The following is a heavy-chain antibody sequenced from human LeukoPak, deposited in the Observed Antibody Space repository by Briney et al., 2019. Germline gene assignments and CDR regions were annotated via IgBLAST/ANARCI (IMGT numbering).Heavy chain of an antibody. CDR1: GGSISSGDYY. V-gene: IGHV4-61*08. J-gene: IGHJ3*02. CDR2: IYYSGST. Sequence: SETLSLTCTVSGGSISSGDYYWSWIRQPPGKGLEWIGYIYYSGSTNYNPSLKSRVTISVDTSKNQFSLKLSSVTAADTAVYYCARTYDSSGYDAFDIWGQGTMVTVSS. CDR3: ARTYDSSGYDAFDI. D-gene: IGHD3-22*01.